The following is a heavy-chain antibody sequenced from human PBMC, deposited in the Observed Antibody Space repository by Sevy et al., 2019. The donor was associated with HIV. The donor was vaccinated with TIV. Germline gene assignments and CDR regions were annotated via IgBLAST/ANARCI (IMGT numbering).Heavy chain of an antibody. CDR2: IYGSGGAT. CDR1: GFTFITYA. V-gene: IGHV3-23*01. D-gene: IGHD3-22*01. J-gene: IGHJ3*02. CDR3: AGGRYDSSGSFDAFDI. Sequence: GGSLRLSCKPSGFTFITYAMNWVRQAPGKVLEWVSTIYGSGGATYYADSVKGRFTISRDNSKNTLYLQMNSLRTEDSAVYYCAGGRYDSSGSFDAFDIWGQGTMVTVSS.